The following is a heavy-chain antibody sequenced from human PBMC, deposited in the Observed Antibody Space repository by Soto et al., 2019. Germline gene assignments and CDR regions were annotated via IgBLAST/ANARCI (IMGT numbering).Heavy chain of an antibody. J-gene: IGHJ4*02. D-gene: IGHD6-19*01. CDR1: GGSISSYY. Sequence: SETLSLTCTVSGGSISSYYWSWIRQPPGKGLEWIGYIYYSGSTNYNPSLKSRVTISVDTSKNQFSLKLSSATAADTAVYYCARLLPGYSSGWYYFDYWGQGTLVTVPS. V-gene: IGHV4-59*01. CDR3: ARLLPGYSSGWYYFDY. CDR2: IYYSGST.